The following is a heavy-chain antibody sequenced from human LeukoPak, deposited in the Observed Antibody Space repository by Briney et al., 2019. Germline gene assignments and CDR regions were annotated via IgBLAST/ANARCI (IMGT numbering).Heavy chain of an antibody. V-gene: IGHV3-23*01. CDR3: AKDYSSSSGGDY. D-gene: IGHD6-6*01. Sequence: PGGSLRLSCAASGFTFSSYAMSWVRQAPGKGLEWVSAISSSGGSTYYADSVKGRFTISRDNSKNTLYLQMNSLRAEDTAVYYCAKDYSSSSGGDYWGQGTLVTVSS. CDR1: GFTFSSYA. CDR2: ISSSGGST. J-gene: IGHJ4*02.